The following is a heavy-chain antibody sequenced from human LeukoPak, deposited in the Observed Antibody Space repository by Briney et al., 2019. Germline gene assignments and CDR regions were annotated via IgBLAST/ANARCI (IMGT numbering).Heavy chain of an antibody. CDR1: GYTFTSYD. CDR3: ARGARSYYYDSSGYPTLPNFEY. V-gene: IGHV1-8*01. CDR2: MNPNSGNT. J-gene: IGHJ4*02. D-gene: IGHD3-22*01. Sequence: ASVKVSCKASGYTFTSYDINWVRQATGQGLEWMGWMNPNSGNTGYAQKFQGRVTITRNTSISTAYMELSSLRSEDAAVYYCARGARSYYYDSSGYPTLPNFEYWGQGTLVTVSS.